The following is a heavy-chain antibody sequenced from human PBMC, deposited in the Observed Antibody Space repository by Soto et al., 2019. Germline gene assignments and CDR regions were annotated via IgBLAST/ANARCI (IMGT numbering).Heavy chain of an antibody. D-gene: IGHD1-26*01. Sequence: PSQTLSLTGAISGGNVSSNSAAWNWIRQSPSGGLEWLGRTFYRSKWYNDYAVSVKGRITINPDTSKNQFSLQLNSVTPEDTAVYYCAKEGGNHYYYYALDVWGQGTTVTVSS. J-gene: IGHJ6*02. CDR3: AKEGGNHYYYYALDV. CDR1: GGNVSSNSAA. V-gene: IGHV6-1*01. CDR2: TFYRSKWYN.